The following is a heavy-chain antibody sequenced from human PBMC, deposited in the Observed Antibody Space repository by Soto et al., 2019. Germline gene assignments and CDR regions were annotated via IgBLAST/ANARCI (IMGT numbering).Heavy chain of an antibody. CDR2: IRNKPNGLTT. CDR1: GFTFSGHY. J-gene: IGHJ4*02. Sequence: EVQLVESGGGLVQPGGSLRLSCEGSGFTFSGHYMDWVRQAPGKGLEWLGRIRNKPNGLTTAYAASGKGRFTISRDDSKNLVYLQMNSLKSEDTALYYCSTTVITAPLFEYWGQGTLVAVSS. D-gene: IGHD2-21*02. V-gene: IGHV3-72*01. CDR3: STTVITAPLFEY.